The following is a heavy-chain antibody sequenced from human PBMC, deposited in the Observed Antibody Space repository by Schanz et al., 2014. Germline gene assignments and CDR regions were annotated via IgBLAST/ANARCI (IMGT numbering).Heavy chain of an antibody. CDR1: GFMFSSYG. Sequence: EVQLLESGGGLVQPGGSLRLSCAASGFMFSSYGMHWVRQAPGKGLEWVSYVSRSTPDIYYADSVKGRFTISRDNSKNTLYLQMNSLRAEDTAVYYCLAPDYGMDVWGQGTTVTVSS. CDR3: LAPDYGMDV. J-gene: IGHJ6*02. V-gene: IGHV3-48*01. CDR2: VSRSTPDI.